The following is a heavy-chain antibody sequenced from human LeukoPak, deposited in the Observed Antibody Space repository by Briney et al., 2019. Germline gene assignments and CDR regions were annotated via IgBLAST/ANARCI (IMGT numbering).Heavy chain of an antibody. CDR2: INPNSGGT. CDR1: GYTFTGYY. D-gene: IGHD3-10*01. Sequence: ASVKVSCKASGYTFTGYYMHWVRQAPGQGLEWMGWINPNSGGTNYAQKFQGRVTMTRDTSISTAYMELSRLGTDDTAVYYCARGAWFGELLLGDYWGQGTLVTVSS. J-gene: IGHJ4*02. V-gene: IGHV1-2*02. CDR3: ARGAWFGELLLGDY.